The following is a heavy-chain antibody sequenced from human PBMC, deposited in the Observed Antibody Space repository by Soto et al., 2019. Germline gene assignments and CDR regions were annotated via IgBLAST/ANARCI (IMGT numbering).Heavy chain of an antibody. CDR1: GLTLASSS. V-gene: IGHV1-58*01. J-gene: IGHJ4*02. Sequence: ASAKATCKASGLTLASSSFQWLRQARGKRLEWIGWIDAGSGNTNYAQKFQERVIINRDMSTSTAYMELSSLRSEDTAVYYCAGKLVYWAAFDYWGEGTLVTVSS. CDR3: AGKLVYWAAFDY. D-gene: IGHD2-8*02. CDR2: IDAGSGNT.